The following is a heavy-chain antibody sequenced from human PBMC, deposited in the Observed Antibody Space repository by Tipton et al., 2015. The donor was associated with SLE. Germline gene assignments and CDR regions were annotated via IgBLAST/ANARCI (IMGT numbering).Heavy chain of an antibody. CDR2: IFYTGGT. CDR3: ARGASPPATAGTVWFDP. J-gene: IGHJ5*02. D-gene: IGHD1-1*01. Sequence: LRLSCTVSGGSISSDYWTWIRQPPGKGLEWIGSIFYTGGTTYNPSLKSRLTMSVDTPKNQFSLKLTSVTAADTAVYYCARGASPPATAGTVWFDPWGQGALVTVSS. CDR1: GGSISSDY. V-gene: IGHV4-59*01.